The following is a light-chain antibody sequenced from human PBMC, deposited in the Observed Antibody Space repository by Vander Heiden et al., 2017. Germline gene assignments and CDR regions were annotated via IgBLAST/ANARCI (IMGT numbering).Light chain of an antibody. V-gene: IGKV4-1*01. CDR2: WAS. CDR3: QQYYTTPHT. CDR1: QSVLHSSNNKNY. Sequence: DTVMTQYPDSLAVSLGERATINCNSSQSVLHSSNNKNYLAWYQQKPGQPPKLLIYWASTRESGVPDRFSGSGSGTDFTLAISSLQAEDVAVYCCQQYYTTPHTFGQGTKLEIK. J-gene: IGKJ2*01.